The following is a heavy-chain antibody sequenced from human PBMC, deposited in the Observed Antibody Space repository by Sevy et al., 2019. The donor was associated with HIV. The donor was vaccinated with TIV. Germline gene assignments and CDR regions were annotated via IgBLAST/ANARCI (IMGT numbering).Heavy chain of an antibody. J-gene: IGHJ4*02. CDR2: ISSSGSTI. CDR1: GFTFSDYY. CDR3: ASSYDSSGYLPYFDY. Sequence: GGSLRLSCAASGFTFSDYYMSWIRQAPGKGLEWVSNISSSGSTIYYADSVKGRFTISRDNAKNSLYLQMNSLRAEDTAVYYCASSYDSSGYLPYFDYWGQGTLVTVSS. D-gene: IGHD3-22*01. V-gene: IGHV3-11*01.